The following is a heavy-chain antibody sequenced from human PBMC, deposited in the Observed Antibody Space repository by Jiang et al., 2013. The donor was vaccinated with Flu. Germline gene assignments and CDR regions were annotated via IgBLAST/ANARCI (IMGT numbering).Heavy chain of an antibody. CDR3: ARVPTGNYQFDY. J-gene: IGHJ4*02. CDR1: GFTFSSYW. Sequence: LVQPGGSLRLSCPTSGFTFSSYWMHWVRQAPGKGLVWVSRINTDGSTTSYADSVKGRFTISRDNAKNTLYLQMNSLRADDTAVYYCARVPTGNYQFDYWGQGTLVTVSS. V-gene: IGHV3-74*01. CDR2: INTDGSTT. D-gene: IGHD2-2*01.